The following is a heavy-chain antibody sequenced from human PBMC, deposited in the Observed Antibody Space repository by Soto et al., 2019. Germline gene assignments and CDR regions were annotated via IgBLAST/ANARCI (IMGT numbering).Heavy chain of an antibody. J-gene: IGHJ4*02. CDR2: IYSGGST. CDR1: GFTVSSNY. D-gene: IGHD2-2*01. Sequence: LRLSCAASGFTVSSNYMSWVRQAPGKGLEWVSVIYSGGSTYYADSVKGRFTISRDNSKNTLYLQMNSLRAEDTAVYYCALTIVVVPAARWYYFDYWGQGTLVTVSS. CDR3: ALTIVVVPAARWYYFDY. V-gene: IGHV3-53*01.